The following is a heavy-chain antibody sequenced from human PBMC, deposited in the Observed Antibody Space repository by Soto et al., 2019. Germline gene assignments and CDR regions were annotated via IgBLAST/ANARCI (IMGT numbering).Heavy chain of an antibody. V-gene: IGHV3-13*01. D-gene: IGHD6-6*01. J-gene: IGHJ6*02. CDR2: IGTAGDT. Sequence: EVQLVESGGGLVQPGGSLRLSCAASGFTFSSYDMHWVRQATGKGLEWVSAIGTAGDTYYPGSVKGRFTISRENAKNSLYLQMNSLRAEDTAVDYCARELVNYGMDVWGQGTTVTVSS. CDR1: GFTFSSYD. CDR3: ARELVNYGMDV.